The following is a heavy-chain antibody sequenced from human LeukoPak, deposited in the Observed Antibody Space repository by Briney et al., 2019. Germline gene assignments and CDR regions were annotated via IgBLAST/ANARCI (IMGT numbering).Heavy chain of an antibody. J-gene: IGHJ3*02. D-gene: IGHD1/OR15-1a*01. CDR3: TTGANDRTTPFDI. CDR2: IYPGDSDT. V-gene: IGHV5-51*01. CDR1: GYRFNTSW. Sequence: GESLKISCRSSGYRFNTSWIGWLRQMPGKGLEWMGIIYPGDSDTRYSPSFQGQVTMSVDKSISTAYLQWSSLKASDTAMYYCTTGANDRTTPFDISGQKRMFTVSS.